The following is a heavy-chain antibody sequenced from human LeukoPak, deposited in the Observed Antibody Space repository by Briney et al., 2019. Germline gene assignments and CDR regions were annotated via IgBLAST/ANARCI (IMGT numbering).Heavy chain of an antibody. CDR3: ATGGYYYYYMDV. Sequence: ASVKVSCKASTYTFTRYGISWVRQAPGQGLEWMGWISGYNGNTNYAQKFLGRVTMTEDTSTDTAYMELSSLRSEDTAVYYCATGGYYYYYMDVWGKGTTVTVSS. V-gene: IGHV1-18*01. J-gene: IGHJ6*03. CDR2: ISGYNGNT. CDR1: TYTFTRYG.